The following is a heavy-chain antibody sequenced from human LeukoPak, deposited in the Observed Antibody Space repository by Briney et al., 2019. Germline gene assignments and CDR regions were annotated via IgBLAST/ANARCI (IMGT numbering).Heavy chain of an antibody. V-gene: IGHV3-23*01. D-gene: IGHD2-2*01. Sequence: GGSLRLSCAASGFTFSTYAMSWVRQAPGKGPEWVSGISGSGGSTYYADSVKGRFTISRDNSKSTLYLQMNSLRAEDTAIYYCVKKTVIVPVAKGDWFDPWGQGTLVTVSS. J-gene: IGHJ5*02. CDR3: VKKTVIVPVAKGDWFDP. CDR1: GFTFSTYA. CDR2: ISGSGGST.